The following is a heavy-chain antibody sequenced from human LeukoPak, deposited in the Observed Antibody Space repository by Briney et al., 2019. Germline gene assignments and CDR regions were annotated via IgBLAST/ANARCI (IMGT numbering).Heavy chain of an antibody. J-gene: IGHJ4*02. D-gene: IGHD1-26*01. Sequence: SETLSLTCTVFGGSISTYYWTWIRQPPGKGLEWIGYNHYTGSTNHNPSLKSRVTISVDTSKNQFSLKVTSVTAADTAVHYCARHVAAGRCFDYWGQGTLVTVS. CDR2: NHYTGST. CDR1: GGSISTYY. CDR3: ARHVAAGRCFDY. V-gene: IGHV4-59*08.